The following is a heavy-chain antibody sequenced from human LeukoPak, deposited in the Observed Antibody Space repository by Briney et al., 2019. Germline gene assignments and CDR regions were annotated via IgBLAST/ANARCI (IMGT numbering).Heavy chain of an antibody. V-gene: IGHV3-15*01. J-gene: IGHJ4*02. Sequence: PGGSLRLSCAASGFTVSTVWMSWVRQSPGKGLEWVGRIKSKTDGETTDYAAPVKGRFTTSKDDSKNTMYLQMNSLTIEDTAVYYCTGVFLAYWGQGTLVTVSS. CDR2: IKSKTDGETT. CDR1: GFTVSTVW. CDR3: TGVFLAY. D-gene: IGHD2-8*01.